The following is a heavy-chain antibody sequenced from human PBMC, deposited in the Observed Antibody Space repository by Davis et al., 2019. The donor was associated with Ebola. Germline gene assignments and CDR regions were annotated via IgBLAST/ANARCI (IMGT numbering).Heavy chain of an antibody. CDR2: IYYSVST. J-gene: IGHJ3*02. Sequence: MPSETLSLTCTVSGGSISSYYWSWIRQLPGKGLEWIGYIYYSVSTNYNPSLKSRVTISVDRSKNQFFLKLSSVTAADTAVYYCARGVGYCGGDCYSFAFDIWGQGTMVTVSS. V-gene: IGHV4-59*12. CDR1: GGSISSYY. CDR3: ARGVGYCGGDCYSFAFDI. D-gene: IGHD2-21*02.